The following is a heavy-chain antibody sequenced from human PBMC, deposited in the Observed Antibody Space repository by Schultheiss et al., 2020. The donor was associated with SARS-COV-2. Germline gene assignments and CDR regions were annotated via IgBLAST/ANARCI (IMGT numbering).Heavy chain of an antibody. V-gene: IGHV3-9*01. CDR1: GLTFTNYW. CDR3: AKDNSYYGMDV. J-gene: IGHJ6*02. CDR2: ISWNSGNI. Sequence: SLKISCAASGLTFTNYWMHWVRQATGKGLEWVSGISWNSGNIHYADSVKGRFTISRDNAKNCLYLQMNSLRAEDTALYYCAKDNSYYGMDVWGQGTTVTVAS.